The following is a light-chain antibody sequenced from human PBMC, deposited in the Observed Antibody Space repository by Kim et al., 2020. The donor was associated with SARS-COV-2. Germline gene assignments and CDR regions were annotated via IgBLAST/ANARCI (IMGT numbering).Light chain of an antibody. CDR2: GAS. J-gene: IGKJ5*01. Sequence: SINLAWDQRNPGQAPRLLIYGASTRATGIPARFSGSGSGTEFTLTISSLQSEDFAVYYCQQYNNLPPITFGQGTRLEIK. V-gene: IGKV3-15*01. CDR3: QQYNNLPPIT. CDR1: SIN.